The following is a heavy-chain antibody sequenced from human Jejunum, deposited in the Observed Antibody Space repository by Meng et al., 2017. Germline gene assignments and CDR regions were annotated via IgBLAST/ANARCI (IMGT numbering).Heavy chain of an antibody. D-gene: IGHD5-18*01. Sequence: QWQVQESGTGLGRPSGNLVLTWAVSGGSITSGHWWSGVRQSPGKGLEWIGEIYHSGSTNYNPSLKSCVTISVDKSKNQFSLKLTSVTAADTAVYYCARGGYYSFDYWGQGTLVTVSS. V-gene: IGHV4-4*02. CDR1: GGSITSGHW. CDR2: IYHSGST. J-gene: IGHJ4*02. CDR3: ARGGYYSFDY.